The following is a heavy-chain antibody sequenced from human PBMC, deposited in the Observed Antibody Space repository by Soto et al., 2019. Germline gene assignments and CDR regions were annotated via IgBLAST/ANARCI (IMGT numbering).Heavy chain of an antibody. CDR3: ARVPPP. V-gene: IGHV4-30-2*01. J-gene: IGHJ5*02. CDR2: IYNSGST. Sequence: QLQLQESGSGLVKPSQTLSLTCAVSGGSISSGGYSWSWIRQPPGKGLEWIGYIYNSGSTYYNPSPERRATIAVDRSKYQSSLKLSSVTAAETAVYYSARVPPPWGQGTLVPVSS. CDR1: GGSISSGGYS.